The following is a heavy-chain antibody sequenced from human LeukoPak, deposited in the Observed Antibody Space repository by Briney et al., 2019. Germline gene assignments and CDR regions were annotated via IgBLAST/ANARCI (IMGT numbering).Heavy chain of an antibody. CDR2: IYYSGST. Sequence: SETLSLTCTVSGGSISSYYWSWIRQPPGKGLEWIGYIYYSGSTNYNPSLKSRVTISVDTSKNQFSLKLSSVTAADTAVYYCARRSAGRFRYAFDYWGQGTLVTVSS. D-gene: IGHD1-1*01. J-gene: IGHJ4*02. V-gene: IGHV4-59*08. CDR3: ARRSAGRFRYAFDY. CDR1: GGSISSYY.